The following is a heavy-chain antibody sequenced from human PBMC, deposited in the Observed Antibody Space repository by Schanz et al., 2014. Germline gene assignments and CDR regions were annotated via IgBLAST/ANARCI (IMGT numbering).Heavy chain of an antibody. CDR2: ISSGSSYA. CDR3: AREQIMAAAGRVDY. V-gene: IGHV3-11*05. J-gene: IGHJ4*01. Sequence: QEQLVESGGGLVKPGGFLRLSCAASGFTFRDYYMSWIRQAPGKGLEWVSDISSGSSYANYADSVKGRFTISRDNAKNSLYLQMNSLRAEDTAVYYCAREQIMAAAGRVDYWGHGTLVTVSS. CDR1: GFTFRDYY. D-gene: IGHD6-13*01.